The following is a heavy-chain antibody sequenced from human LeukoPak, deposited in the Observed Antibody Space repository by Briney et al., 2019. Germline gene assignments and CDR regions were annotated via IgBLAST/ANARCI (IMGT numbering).Heavy chain of an antibody. CDR3: ARDPDMTD. D-gene: IGHD2-21*02. CDR1: GFTFSSYV. CDR2: IWYDGSSK. J-gene: IGHJ4*02. V-gene: IGHV3-33*01. Sequence: GGSLRLSCGASGFTFSSYVMHWVRQAPGKGLEWVAVIWYDGSSKYYADSVKGRFTISRDNSKNTLFLQMNSLRAEDTAVYYCARDPDMTDWGQGTLVTVSS.